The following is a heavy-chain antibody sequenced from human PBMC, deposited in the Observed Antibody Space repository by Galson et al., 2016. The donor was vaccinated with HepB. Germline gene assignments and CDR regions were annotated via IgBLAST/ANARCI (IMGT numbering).Heavy chain of an antibody. V-gene: IGHV3-30*04. D-gene: IGHD2-8*02. CDR3: ARELLGLDY. CDR1: GFTFSNYA. CDR2: ISYDGRNK. J-gene: IGHJ4*02. Sequence: SLRLSCAASGFTFSNYAAHWVRQAPGKGLEWVATISYDGRNKFYADSVKGQFTISRDNSLNTLYLQMNSLRGEDTALYYCARELLGLDYWGRGTLVAVSS.